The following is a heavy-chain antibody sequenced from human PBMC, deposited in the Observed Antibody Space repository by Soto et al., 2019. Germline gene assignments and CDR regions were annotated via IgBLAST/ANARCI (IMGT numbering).Heavy chain of an antibody. D-gene: IGHD2-2*01. CDR2: IYFGGST. CDR1: GASLSRSCYS. CDR3: ARAAGAVPAADGMDG. J-gene: IGHJ6*02. V-gene: IGHV4-30-2*01. Sequence: TLSLPSAVSGASLSRSCYSVNSLRQPPGKGLEWIGYIYFGGSTYYNPSLKSRVTIDRSDTQFSLKLYSVTAADTAVYYCARAAGAVPAADGMDGWGQGTTVTLSS.